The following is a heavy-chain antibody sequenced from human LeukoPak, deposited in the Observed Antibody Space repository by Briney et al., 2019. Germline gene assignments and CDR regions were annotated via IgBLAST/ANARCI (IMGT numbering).Heavy chain of an antibody. J-gene: IGHJ4*02. CDR2: ITWKSHRT. Sequence: QPGGSLRLSCAASGFTFDDDTMHWVRQTPGRGLEWVSFITWKSHRTHYADSVKGRFTVSRDNSKDSLYLQMNSPRTEDTGLYHCASEVGYRSLGYLGQGTLVTVSS. CDR3: ASEVGYRSLGY. V-gene: IGHV3-43*01. CDR1: GFTFDDDT. D-gene: IGHD3-3*01.